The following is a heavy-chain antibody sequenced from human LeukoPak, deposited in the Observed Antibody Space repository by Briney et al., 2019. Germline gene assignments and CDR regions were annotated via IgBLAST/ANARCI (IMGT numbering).Heavy chain of an antibody. CDR3: ATKRGEGTQLNYVWFDP. J-gene: IGHJ5*02. CDR1: GLTFSSYA. CDR2: IDGGSDST. D-gene: IGHD3-16*01. Sequence: GGSLRLSCAASGLTFSSYAMTWVRRAPGKGLEWVSSIDGGSDSTYYADSVKGRCTISRDNSKTMLYLQLNSLRAEDTAIYYCATKRGEGTQLNYVWFDPWGQGTLVTVSS. V-gene: IGHV3-23*01.